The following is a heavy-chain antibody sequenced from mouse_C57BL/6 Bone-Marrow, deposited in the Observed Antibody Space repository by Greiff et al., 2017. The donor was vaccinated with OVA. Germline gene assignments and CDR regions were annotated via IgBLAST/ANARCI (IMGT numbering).Heavy chain of an antibody. CDR2: IDPENGDT. D-gene: IGHD1-2*01. J-gene: IGHJ2*01. CDR1: GFNIKDDY. Sequence: EVHLVESGAELVRPGASVKLSCTASGFNIKDDYMHWVKQRPEQGLEWIGWIDPENGDTEYASKFQGKATITADTSSNTAYLQLSSLTSEDTAVYYCTTGYTPDYWGQGTTLTVSS. V-gene: IGHV14-4*01. CDR3: TTGYTPDY.